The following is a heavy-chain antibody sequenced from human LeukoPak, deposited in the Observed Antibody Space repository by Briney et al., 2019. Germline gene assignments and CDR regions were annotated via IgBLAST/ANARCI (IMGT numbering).Heavy chain of an antibody. CDR3: AKVTRDCSGGSCYSSIDY. CDR2: ISGSGGST. Sequence: GGSLRLSCAASGFTFSSYAMSWVRQAPGKGLEWVSAISGSGGSTYYADSVKGRFTISRDNSKNTLYLQMSSLRAEDTAVYYCAKVTRDCSGGSCYSSIDYWGQGTLVTVSS. J-gene: IGHJ4*02. V-gene: IGHV3-23*01. CDR1: GFTFSSYA. D-gene: IGHD2-15*01.